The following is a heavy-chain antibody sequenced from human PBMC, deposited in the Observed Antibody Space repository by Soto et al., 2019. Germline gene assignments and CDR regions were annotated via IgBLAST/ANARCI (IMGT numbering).Heavy chain of an antibody. V-gene: IGHV4-39*01. D-gene: IGHD3-10*01. CDR3: ARNGDYYGSGSYYLSYYYYYYMDV. CDR2: IYYSGST. J-gene: IGHJ6*03. Sequence: PSETLSLTCTVSGGSISSSSYYWGWIRQPPGKGLEWIGSIYYSGSTYYNPSLKSRVTISVDTSKNQFSLKLSSVTAADTAVYYCARNGDYYGSGSYYLSYYYYYYMDVWGKGTTVTVSS. CDR1: GGSISSSSYY.